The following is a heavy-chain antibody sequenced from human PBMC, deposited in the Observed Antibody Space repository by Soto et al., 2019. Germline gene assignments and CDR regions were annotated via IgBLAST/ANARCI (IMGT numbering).Heavy chain of an antibody. V-gene: IGHV5-51*01. CDR2: MYPVDSET. J-gene: IGHJ6*02. D-gene: IGHD1-20*01. Sequence: GESLKISCKGSGYSLTSYWIGWVRQIPGKGLEWMGIMYPVDSETRYIPSFQGQVTISADKSTSTAYLQWSSMKEADTAVYYYSSTRYHYYYYYGMDVWGQGTTVTVSS. CDR3: SSTRYHYYYYYGMDV. CDR1: GYSLTSYW.